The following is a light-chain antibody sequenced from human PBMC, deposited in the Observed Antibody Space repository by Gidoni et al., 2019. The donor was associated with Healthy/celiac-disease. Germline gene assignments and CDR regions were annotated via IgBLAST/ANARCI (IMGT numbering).Light chain of an antibody. V-gene: IGKV3-20*01. J-gene: IGKJ1*01. CDR2: GAS. Sequence: EIVLTQSPGTLSLSTGERATLSCRASQSVSSSYFAWYQQKPGQAPRLLIYGASSRATGIPDRFSGSGSGTDFTLSISRLEPEDFAVYYCQQYGSSPVGTFGQGTKVEIK. CDR1: QSVSSSY. CDR3: QQYGSSPVGT.